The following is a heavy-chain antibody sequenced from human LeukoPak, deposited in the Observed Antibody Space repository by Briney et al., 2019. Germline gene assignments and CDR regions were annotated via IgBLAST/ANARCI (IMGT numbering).Heavy chain of an antibody. CDR2: IYHSGST. CDR1: GGSFSGYY. D-gene: IGHD3-22*01. Sequence: SETLSLTCAVYGGSFSGYYWSWIRQPPGKGLEWIGEIYHSGSTNYNPSLKSRVTISVDKSKNQFSLKLSSVTAADTAVYYCAKKYYYDSSPLDYWGQGTLVTGSS. J-gene: IGHJ4*02. V-gene: IGHV4-34*01. CDR3: AKKYYYDSSPLDY.